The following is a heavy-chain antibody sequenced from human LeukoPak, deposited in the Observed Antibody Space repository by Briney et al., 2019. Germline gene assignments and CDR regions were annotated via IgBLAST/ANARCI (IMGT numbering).Heavy chain of an antibody. J-gene: IGHJ4*02. D-gene: IGHD6-13*01. CDR1: GFTFSTYG. Sequence: PGGSLRLSCAASGFTFSTYGMHWVRQAPGKGLEWVAFTRYDGSNKYYADSVKGRFTISRDNSKNTLYLQMNSLRAEDTAVYYCARGLRSSWYGVYWGQGTLVTVSS. CDR3: ARGLRSSWYGVY. V-gene: IGHV3-30*02. CDR2: TRYDGSNK.